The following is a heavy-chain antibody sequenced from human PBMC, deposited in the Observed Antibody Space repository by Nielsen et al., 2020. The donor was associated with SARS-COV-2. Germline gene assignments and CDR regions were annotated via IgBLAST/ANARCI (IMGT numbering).Heavy chain of an antibody. CDR3: ARDHFSITGDYYGMDV. J-gene: IGHJ6*02. Sequence: GESLKISCAASGFTFSDYYMSWIRQAPGKGLEWVSYISSSSSYTNYADSVKGRFTISRENAKNSLYLQMNSLRAGDTAVYYCARDHFSITGDYYGMDVWGQGTTVTVSS. CDR1: GFTFSDYY. CDR2: ISSSSSYT. V-gene: IGHV3-11*06. D-gene: IGHD7-27*01.